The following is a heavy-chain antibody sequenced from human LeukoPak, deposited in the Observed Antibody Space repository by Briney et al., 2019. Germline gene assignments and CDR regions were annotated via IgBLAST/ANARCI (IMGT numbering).Heavy chain of an antibody. CDR2: TSSSDSGK. D-gene: IGHD2-21*01. V-gene: IGHV3-23*01. J-gene: IGHJ4*02. CDR3: ARAPVTSCRGAYCYPFDY. Sequence: PGGSLRLSCVVSGFTLSSYAMSWVRQAPGKGLEWVAATSSSDSGKYHADSVRGRFTISRDNSKNTLYLQMNSLRVEDAAVYYCARAPVTSCRGAYCYPFDYWGQGTLVTVSS. CDR1: GFTLSSYA.